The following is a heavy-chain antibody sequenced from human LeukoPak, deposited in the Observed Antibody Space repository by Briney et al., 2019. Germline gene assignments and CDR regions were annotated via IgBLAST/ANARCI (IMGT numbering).Heavy chain of an antibody. V-gene: IGHV3-23*01. Sequence: QPGGSLRLSCAASGFTFSSYSMNWVRQAPGKGLEWVSAISGSGGSTYYADSVKGRFTISRDNSKNTLYLQMNSLRAEDTAVYYCAKDFGLYYDILTGPTGWFDPWGQGTLVTVSS. CDR1: GFTFSSYS. CDR3: AKDFGLYYDILTGPTGWFDP. CDR2: ISGSGGST. D-gene: IGHD3-9*01. J-gene: IGHJ5*02.